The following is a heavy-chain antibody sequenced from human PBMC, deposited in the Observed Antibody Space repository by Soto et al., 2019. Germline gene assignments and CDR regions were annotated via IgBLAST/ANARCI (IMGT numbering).Heavy chain of an antibody. D-gene: IGHD1-1*01. CDR1: GFTFSTYA. CDR3: AKDRPRWTSGSFFDY. CDR2: VSASGLNT. V-gene: IGHV3-23*01. Sequence: EVQMLESGGKLVQPGGSLTLSCAASGFTFSTYAMAWVRQAPGKGLEWVSGVSASGLNTDYADPVKGRFYISRDNSKNTVSLHMNSLRAEDTYLYYWAKDRPRWTSGSFFDYWGQGTPVTVSS. J-gene: IGHJ4*02.